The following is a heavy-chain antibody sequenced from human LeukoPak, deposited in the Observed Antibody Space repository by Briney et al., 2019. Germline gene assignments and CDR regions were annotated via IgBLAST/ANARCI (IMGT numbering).Heavy chain of an antibody. J-gene: IGHJ5*02. Sequence: ASVKVSCKASGYTFTSYGISWVRQAPGQGLEWMGWISAYNGNTNYAQKLQGRVAMTTDTSTSTAYMELRSLRSDDTAVYYCARDRSSGWYNWFDPWGQGTLVTVSS. CDR3: ARDRSSGWYNWFDP. CDR1: GYTFTSYG. V-gene: IGHV1-18*01. CDR2: ISAYNGNT. D-gene: IGHD6-19*01.